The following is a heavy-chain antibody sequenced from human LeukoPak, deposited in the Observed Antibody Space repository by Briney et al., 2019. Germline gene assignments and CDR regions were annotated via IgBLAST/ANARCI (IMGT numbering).Heavy chain of an antibody. CDR2: MNPNSGVT. J-gene: IGHJ4*02. Sequence: ASVKVSCKASGYTFTDYDINWVRQATGQGLEWMGWMNPNSGVTGYAQKFQGRVSITRDTSLSTAYLELSSLRSDDTAVYFCARGPIYPTSGDYPNYYLAYWRQGPLVPVSS. D-gene: IGHD1-1*01. CDR3: ARGPIYPTSGDYPNYYLAY. CDR1: GYTFTDYD. V-gene: IGHV1-8*01.